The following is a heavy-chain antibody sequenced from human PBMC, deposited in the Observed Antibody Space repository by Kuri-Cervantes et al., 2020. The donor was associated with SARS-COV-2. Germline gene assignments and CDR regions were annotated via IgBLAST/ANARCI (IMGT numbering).Heavy chain of an antibody. CDR3: ARDPYNWNRYYFDY. CDR1: GFTSSSYS. D-gene: IGHD1-20*01. CDR2: ISSSSSYI. V-gene: IGHV3-21*01. J-gene: IGHJ4*02. Sequence: GGSLRLSCAPSGFTSSSYSMNWVRQAPGKGLEWVSSISSSSSYIYYADSVKGRFTISRDNAKNSLYLQMNSLRAEDTAVYYCARDPYNWNRYYFDYWGQGTLVTGSS.